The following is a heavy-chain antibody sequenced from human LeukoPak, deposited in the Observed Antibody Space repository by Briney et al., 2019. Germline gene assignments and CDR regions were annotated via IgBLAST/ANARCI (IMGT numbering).Heavy chain of an antibody. CDR3: AAHDYGEDGPFDY. CDR1: GYTFTSYD. J-gene: IGHJ4*02. Sequence: ASVKVSCKASGYTFTSYDVNWVRQATGQGLEWMGWMNPNSGNTGYAQKFQGRVTITRNTSISTAYMELSSLRSEDTAVYYCAAHDYGEDGPFDYWGQGTLVTVSS. CDR2: MNPNSGNT. D-gene: IGHD4-17*01. V-gene: IGHV1-8*03.